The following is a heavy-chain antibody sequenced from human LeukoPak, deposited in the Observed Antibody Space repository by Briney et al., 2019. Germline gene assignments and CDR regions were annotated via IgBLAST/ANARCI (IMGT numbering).Heavy chain of an antibody. CDR3: ARGGTIVVVPAAILPTAGFDP. CDR1: GGSISSSNW. CDR2: IYHSGST. Sequence: SGTLSLTCAVSGGSISSSNWWSWVRQPPGKGLEWIGEIYHSGSTNYNPSLKSRVTISVDTSKNQFSLKLSSVTAADTAVYYCARGGTIVVVPAAILPTAGFDPWGQGTLVTVSS. J-gene: IGHJ5*02. V-gene: IGHV4-4*02. D-gene: IGHD2-2*01.